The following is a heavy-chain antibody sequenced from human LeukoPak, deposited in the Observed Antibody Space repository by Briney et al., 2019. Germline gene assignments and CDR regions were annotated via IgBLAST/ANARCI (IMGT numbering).Heavy chain of an antibody. J-gene: IGHJ6*02. Sequence: GGSLRLSCAASGVTFSSYWMSWVRQAPGKGREWVANIKQGGSEKYYVDSVKGRFTISRDNAKNSLYLQMNSLRAEDTAVYYCASCGYSYGYLYYYYYGMDVWGQGTTVTVSS. CDR3: ASCGYSYGYLYYYYYGMDV. D-gene: IGHD5-18*01. CDR1: GVTFSSYW. V-gene: IGHV3-7*01. CDR2: IKQGGSEK.